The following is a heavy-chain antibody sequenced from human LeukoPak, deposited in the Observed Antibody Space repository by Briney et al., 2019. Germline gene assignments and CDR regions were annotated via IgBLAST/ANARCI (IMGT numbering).Heavy chain of an antibody. CDR1: GGSISNYY. CDR3: AIMRKLGYCSSTSCSGFDY. D-gene: IGHD2-2*01. V-gene: IGHV4-59*08. J-gene: IGHJ4*02. CDR2: IYDSGST. Sequence: SETLSLTCTVSGGSISNYYWSWIRQPPGKGLEWIRNIYDSGSTNYNPSLKSRVTISIDTSKNQFSLKLSSVTAADTAVYYCAIMRKLGYCSSTSCSGFDYWGQGTLVTVSS.